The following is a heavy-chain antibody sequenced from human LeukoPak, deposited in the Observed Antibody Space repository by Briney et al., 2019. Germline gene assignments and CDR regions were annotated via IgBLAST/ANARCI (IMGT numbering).Heavy chain of an antibody. V-gene: IGHV3-9*01. D-gene: IGHD6-13*01. CDR2: ISWNSGSI. Sequence: GGSLRLSCAASGFSFEDYAMHWVRQAPGKGMEWVSGISWNSGSIGYGDSVKGRFTISGDNAKKSLYLQMNSLRAEDTALYYCAKVNTGYSSSWYYDYWGQGTLVTVSS. CDR3: AKVNTGYSSSWYYDY. J-gene: IGHJ4*02. CDR1: GFSFEDYA.